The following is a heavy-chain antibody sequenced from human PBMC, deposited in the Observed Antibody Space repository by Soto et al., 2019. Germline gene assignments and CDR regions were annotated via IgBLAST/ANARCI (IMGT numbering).Heavy chain of an antibody. V-gene: IGHV4-30-4*01. D-gene: IGHD6-19*01. Sequence: KPSETLSLTCTVSGGSISSGDYYWSWIRQPPGKGLEWIGYIYYSGSTYYNPSLKSRVTISVDTSKNQFSLKLSSVTAADTAVYYCARHGSGWYPTGEDYWGQGTLVTVSS. CDR3: ARHGSGWYPTGEDY. CDR2: IYYSGST. J-gene: IGHJ4*02. CDR1: GGSISSGDYY.